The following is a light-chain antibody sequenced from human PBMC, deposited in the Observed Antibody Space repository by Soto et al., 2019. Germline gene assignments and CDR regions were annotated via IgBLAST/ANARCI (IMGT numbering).Light chain of an antibody. Sequence: EIVLTQSPGTLSLSPGERATLSCRASQRLSSNYLAWYQQRPGQAPRLLIYGASSRATGIPDRFSGSASGTDFTLTISRLEPEDFAVYYCQQYDTSRPITFGPGTKVDIK. CDR3: QQYDTSRPIT. CDR2: GAS. J-gene: IGKJ3*01. V-gene: IGKV3-20*01. CDR1: QRLSSNY.